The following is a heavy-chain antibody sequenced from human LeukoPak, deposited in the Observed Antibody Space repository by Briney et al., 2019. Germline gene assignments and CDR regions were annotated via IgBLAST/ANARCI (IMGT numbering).Heavy chain of an antibody. V-gene: IGHV3-7*01. CDR2: IQQDGSKK. D-gene: IGHD1-26*01. J-gene: IGHJ2*01. CDR1: GFTFSNYW. Sequence: GGSLRLSCTVSGFTFSNYWMSWVRQAPGKGPEWLADIQQDGSKKHYVDSVRGRFTISRDNAKNLLYLQMDSLRAEDTALYYCARDMGKSDTSDWYFDLWGRGTLVTVSS. CDR3: ARDMGKSDTSDWYFDL.